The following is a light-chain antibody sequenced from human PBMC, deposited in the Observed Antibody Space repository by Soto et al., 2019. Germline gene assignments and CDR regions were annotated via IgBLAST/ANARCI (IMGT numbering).Light chain of an antibody. J-gene: IGKJ5*01. CDR2: GAS. V-gene: IGKV3-20*01. CDR1: QSVSSSY. CDR3: QQYGTSPIT. Sequence: EIVLTQSPGTLSLSPGDRATLSCRASQSVSSSYLAWYQQKPGQAPRLLIYGASSRATGIPDRFSGSGSGTDFTLTISRLEAEDFAVYYCQQYGTSPITFGQGTRLEV.